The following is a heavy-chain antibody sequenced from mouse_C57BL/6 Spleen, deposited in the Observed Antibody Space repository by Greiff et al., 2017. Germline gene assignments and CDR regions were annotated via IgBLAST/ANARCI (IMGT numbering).Heavy chain of an antibody. J-gene: IGHJ4*01. CDR3: ASCDYARRYFDMDY. V-gene: IGHV1-19*01. D-gene: IGHD2-4*01. CDR1: GYTFTDYC. CDR2: INPYNGGT. Sequence: EVQLQQSGAELVKPGASVKMSCKASGYTFTDYCMNWVKQRHGQGLEWIGVINPYNGGTSYNQKFKGKATLTVDKSSSTAYMALSSLTSEDSADYYCASCDYARRYFDMDYWGQGTSVTVSS.